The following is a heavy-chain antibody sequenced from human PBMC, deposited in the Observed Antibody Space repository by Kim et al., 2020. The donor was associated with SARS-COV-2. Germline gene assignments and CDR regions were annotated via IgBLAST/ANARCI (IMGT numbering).Heavy chain of an antibody. J-gene: IGHJ4*02. V-gene: IGHV3-23*01. CDR3: ATSPCDWVYSPWDD. Sequence: GGSLRLSCVVSGFTLSTCAMTWVRQAPGKGLEWVSTISATSGITYYADSVKGRFTVSRDNSKNTLYLQMNSLRAEGTALYYCATSPCDWVYSPWDDWGRG. CDR1: GFTLSTCA. CDR2: ISATSGIT. D-gene: IGHD2-21*01.